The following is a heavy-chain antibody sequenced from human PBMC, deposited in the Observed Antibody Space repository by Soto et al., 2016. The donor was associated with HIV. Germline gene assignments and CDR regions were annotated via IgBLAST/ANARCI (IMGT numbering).Heavy chain of an antibody. Sequence: QVQLQQWGARLLKPSETLSLTCAVYGGSFTNYYWIWIRQPPGKGLEWIGEINHSGSTNYNPSLKSRVTISVDTSKNQFSLNLNSVTAADTAMYYCARRALTGYDYVGPGTLVTVSS. V-gene: IGHV4-34*01. CDR1: GGSFTNYY. CDR3: ARRALTGYDY. J-gene: IGHJ4*03. D-gene: IGHD3-9*01. CDR2: INHSGST.